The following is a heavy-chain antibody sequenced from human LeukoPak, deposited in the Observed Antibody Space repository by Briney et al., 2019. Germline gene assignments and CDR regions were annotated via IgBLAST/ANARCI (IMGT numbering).Heavy chain of an antibody. J-gene: IGHJ4*02. CDR3: ARPMSWYSGNY. D-gene: IGHD1-26*01. Sequence: ASVKVSCKASGYTFTNFYMHWVRQAPGQGLEWMGTIDPSGGSTNYAQKFQGRVTMTRDTSTTTVYMELSSLRSEDTAIYYCARPMSWYSGNYWGQGTQVTVSS. CDR2: IDPSGGST. V-gene: IGHV1-46*01. CDR1: GYTFTNFY.